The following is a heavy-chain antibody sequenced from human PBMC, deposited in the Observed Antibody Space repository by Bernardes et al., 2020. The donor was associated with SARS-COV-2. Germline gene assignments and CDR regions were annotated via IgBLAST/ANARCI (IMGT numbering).Heavy chain of an antibody. V-gene: IGHV3-30-3*01. D-gene: IGHD4-4*01. J-gene: IGHJ4*02. CDR1: GFTFSSYA. Sequence: SLRLSCAASGFTFSSYAMPWVRQAPGKGLEWVAEISYDGSNKYYADSVKGRLTISRDNSKNTPYLQMNSLIAQDTAVYYCARGPSYSNLDYWGQGTLVT. CDR3: ARGPSYSNLDY. CDR2: ISYDGSNK.